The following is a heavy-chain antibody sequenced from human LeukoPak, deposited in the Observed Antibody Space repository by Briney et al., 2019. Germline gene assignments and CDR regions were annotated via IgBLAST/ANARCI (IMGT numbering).Heavy chain of an antibody. V-gene: IGHV4-4*07. D-gene: IGHD3-10*01. CDR1: GGSVSSYY. CDR2: IHSSGTT. CDR3: ARESIIRGVTYFDY. Sequence: SETLSLTCSVSGGSVSSYYWNWILQPAGKGLEWVGRIHSSGTTKYNPSLKSRVTMSVDTSKNQFSLRLSSVTAADTAVYYCARESIIRGVTYFDYWGQGTLVTVSS. J-gene: IGHJ4*02.